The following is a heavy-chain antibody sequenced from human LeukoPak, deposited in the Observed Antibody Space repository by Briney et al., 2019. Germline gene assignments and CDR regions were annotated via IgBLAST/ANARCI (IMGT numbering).Heavy chain of an antibody. CDR1: GGTFRRFA. CDR3: ARVVTPRYCTSTSCYSKGWFDP. V-gene: IGHV1-69*13. D-gene: IGHD2-2*01. Sequence: SVKVSCKASGGTFRRFAMSWVRQAPGQGLEWMGGIIPIFGSANYAQKFQGRVTITADESTSTAYMELSNLRSEDTAVYYCARVVTPRYCTSTSCYSKGWFDPGAREPWSPSPQ. J-gene: IGHJ5*02. CDR2: IIPIFGSA.